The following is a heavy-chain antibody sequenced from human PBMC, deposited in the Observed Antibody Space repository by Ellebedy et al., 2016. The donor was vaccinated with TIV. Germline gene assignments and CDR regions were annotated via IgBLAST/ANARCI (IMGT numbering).Heavy chain of an antibody. CDR1: GFTFSNYW. CDR3: ARDAYPYAMDV. J-gene: IGHJ6*02. V-gene: IGHV3-7*03. D-gene: IGHD2-2*02. Sequence: GESLKISCAVSGFTFSNYWMSLARQAPGKGLEWVATIKQDGSEIHYVDSVKGRFTISRDNAKNSLYLQMNSLRVEETALYYCARDAYPYAMDVWGQGTTVTVSS. CDR2: IKQDGSEI.